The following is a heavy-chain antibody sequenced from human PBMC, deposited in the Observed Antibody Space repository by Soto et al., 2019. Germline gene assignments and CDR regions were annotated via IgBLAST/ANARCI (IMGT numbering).Heavy chain of an antibody. Sequence: EVQLSESGGGLVQPGGSLRLSCAASGLTFSSYAMSWVRQAPGKGLEWVSSISGSGGSTDYADSVKGRFTISRDNSKNTLYLQMNSLRAEDTALYYCAKDRERGFGGLLPDYFDFWGQGTLVTVSS. V-gene: IGHV3-23*01. D-gene: IGHD3-10*01. CDR2: ISGSGGST. CDR3: AKDRERGFGGLLPDYFDF. J-gene: IGHJ4*02. CDR1: GLTFSSYA.